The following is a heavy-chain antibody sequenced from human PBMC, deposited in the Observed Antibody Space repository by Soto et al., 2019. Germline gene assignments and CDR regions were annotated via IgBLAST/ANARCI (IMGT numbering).Heavy chain of an antibody. CDR1: GFTFSTYA. CDR2: LSGNSGTT. J-gene: IGHJ4*02. D-gene: IGHD2-2*01. V-gene: IGHV3-23*01. CDR3: AKDSVEAAASY. Sequence: PGGSLRLSCAASGFTFSTYAMTWVRQAPGKGLEWVSALSGNSGTTYSADSVKGRFTISRDNSKNTLYLQMNSLRAEDTAVYYCAKDSVEAAASYWGQGTLVTVAS.